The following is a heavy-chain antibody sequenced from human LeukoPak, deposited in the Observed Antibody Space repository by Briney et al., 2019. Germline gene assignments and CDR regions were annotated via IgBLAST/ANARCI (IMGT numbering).Heavy chain of an antibody. J-gene: IGHJ4*02. CDR1: GYSFTSYW. D-gene: IGHD3-9*01. CDR3: ARRSGYYDILTGPPFDY. CDR2: IYPGDSDT. V-gene: IGHV5-51*01. Sequence: GESLQISCKGSGYSFTSYWIGWVRQLPGKGLEWMGIIYPGDSDTRYSPSFQGQVTISADKSISTAYLQWSSLKASDTAMYYCARRSGYYDILTGPPFDYWGQGTLVTVSS.